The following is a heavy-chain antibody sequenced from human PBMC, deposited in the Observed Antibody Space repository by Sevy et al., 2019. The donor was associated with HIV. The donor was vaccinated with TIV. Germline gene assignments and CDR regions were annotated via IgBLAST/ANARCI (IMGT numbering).Heavy chain of an antibody. D-gene: IGHD2-2*01. CDR1: GGSFSGYY. J-gene: IGHJ3*02. CDR2: INHSGST. Sequence: SETLSLTCDVYGGSFSGYYWSWIRQPPGKGLEWTGEINHSGSTNYNPSLKSRVTISEDTSKNQFSLKLSSVTAADTAVYYCTRHCSSTTCSHAFDIWGQGTMVTVSS. CDR3: TRHCSSTTCSHAFDI. V-gene: IGHV4-34*01.